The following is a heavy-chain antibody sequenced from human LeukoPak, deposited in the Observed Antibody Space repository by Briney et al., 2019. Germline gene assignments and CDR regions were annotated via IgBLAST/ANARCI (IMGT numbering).Heavy chain of an antibody. Sequence: GGSLRLSCAASGFTLSNYGMSWVRQAPGKGLEWVAGISGSGGRTNYADSVKGRFTISRDNPKNTLYLQMNSLRVEDTAVYFCAKRGVVIRVILVGFHKEAYYFDSWGQGALVTVSS. CDR1: GFTLSNYG. V-gene: IGHV3-23*01. CDR3: AKRGVVIRVILVGFHKEAYYFDS. D-gene: IGHD3-22*01. J-gene: IGHJ4*02. CDR2: ISGSGGRT.